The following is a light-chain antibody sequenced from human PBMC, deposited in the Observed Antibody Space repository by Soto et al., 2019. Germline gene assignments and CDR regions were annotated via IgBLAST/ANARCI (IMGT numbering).Light chain of an antibody. V-gene: IGKV3-20*01. J-gene: IGKJ1*01. CDR3: QQYGSSPCT. CDR1: QSVSSSY. CDR2: GAS. Sequence: EMVLTQSPCTLSFSPVERSTLSCRASQSVSSSYLAWYQQKPGQAPRLLIYGASSRATGTPDRFSGSGSGTDFTLTISRVEPEDFAVYYCQQYGSSPCTFGQGTKVDIK.